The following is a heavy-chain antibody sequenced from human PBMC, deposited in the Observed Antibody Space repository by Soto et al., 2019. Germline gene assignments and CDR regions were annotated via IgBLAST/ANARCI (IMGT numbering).Heavy chain of an antibody. CDR3: AIGYNKFDY. V-gene: IGHV4-39*01. J-gene: IGHJ4*02. CDR1: GASITTSGHY. CDR2: IYYTGTT. Sequence: SETQSLTCPVSGASITTSGHYWGWIRQPPGKGLEWIGSIYYTGTTYYNPSLKSRVTVSVDRSKNQFSLKLSSVTAADTAVYYCAIGYNKFDYWGQGTLVTVSS. D-gene: IGHD5-18*01.